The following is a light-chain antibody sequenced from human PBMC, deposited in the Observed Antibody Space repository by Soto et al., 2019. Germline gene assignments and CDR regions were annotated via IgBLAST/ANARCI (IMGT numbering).Light chain of an antibody. Sequence: DIVMTQSPDSLAVSLGERATINCKSSQSVLYSSNNKNYIAWYHQKPGQPPKLLIYWASTRESGVLDRFSGSGSGTDFTLTISSLQAEDVAVYYCQQYYSTPWTFGQGTKVEIK. CDR2: WAS. CDR1: QSVLYSSNNKNY. J-gene: IGKJ1*01. CDR3: QQYYSTPWT. V-gene: IGKV4-1*01.